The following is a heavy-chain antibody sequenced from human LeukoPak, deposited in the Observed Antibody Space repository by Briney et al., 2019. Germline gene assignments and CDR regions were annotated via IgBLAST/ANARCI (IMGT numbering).Heavy chain of an antibody. J-gene: IGHJ4*02. Sequence: SETLSLTCTVSGGSINNYFWSWIRQPPGKGLECIAYIYYSDSTNYKPSLKSRVTVSVDTSKNQFSLKLSSVTAADTAVYYCAKELVLNYYDSSGYPDYWGQGTLVTVSS. D-gene: IGHD3-22*01. CDR1: GGSINNYF. CDR2: IYYSDST. CDR3: AKELVLNYYDSSGYPDY. V-gene: IGHV4-59*12.